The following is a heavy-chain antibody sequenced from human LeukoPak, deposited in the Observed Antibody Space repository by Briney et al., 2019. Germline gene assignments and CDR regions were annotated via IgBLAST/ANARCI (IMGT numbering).Heavy chain of an antibody. CDR3: AKSRFGELFPFDY. V-gene: IGHV3-9*01. D-gene: IGHD3-10*01. Sequence: GGSLRLSCAASGFTFDDYAMHWVRQAPGKGLEWVSGISWNSGSIGYADSVKGRFTISRDNAKNSLYLQMNSLRAEDTALYYCAKSRFGELFPFDYWGQGTLVTVSS. CDR1: GFTFDDYA. CDR2: ISWNSGSI. J-gene: IGHJ4*02.